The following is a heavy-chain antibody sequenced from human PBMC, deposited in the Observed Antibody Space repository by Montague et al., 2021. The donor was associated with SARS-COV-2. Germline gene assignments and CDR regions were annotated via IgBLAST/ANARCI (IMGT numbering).Heavy chain of an antibody. J-gene: IGHJ5*02. CDR2: IYYSGXT. D-gene: IGHD3-16*01. V-gene: IGHV4-39*07. CDR3: ALPLGGARFDP. Sequence: SETLSLTCTVSGGFISSSSYYWGWIRQPPGKGLEWIGSIYYSGXTXYXXSLKSRVTISVDTSKNQISLKLTSVTAADTAMYYCALPLGGARFDPWGQGTLVTVSS. CDR1: GGFISSSSYY.